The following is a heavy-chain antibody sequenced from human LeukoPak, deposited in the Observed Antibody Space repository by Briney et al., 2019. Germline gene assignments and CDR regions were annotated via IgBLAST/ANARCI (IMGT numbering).Heavy chain of an antibody. V-gene: IGHV4-59*01. CDR2: IYYSGST. Sequence: SKTLTLTCTVSGVSISSYYWSWIRQPPGKGLEWIGYIYYSGSTNYNPSLKRRVTITVDTSKHQFSLKLSSVTAADTAVYYCARGPNGWWLRDGYYYYMDVWGKGTTVTVSS. J-gene: IGHJ6*03. D-gene: IGHD2-15*01. CDR1: GVSISSYY. CDR3: ARGPNGWWLRDGYYYYMDV.